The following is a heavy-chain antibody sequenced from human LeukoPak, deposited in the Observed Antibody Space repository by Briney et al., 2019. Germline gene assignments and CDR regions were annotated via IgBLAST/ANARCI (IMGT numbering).Heavy chain of an antibody. CDR3: VGDRIPGPPDYFDY. J-gene: IGHJ4*02. D-gene: IGHD1-14*01. V-gene: IGHV3-30*03. CDR1: GFTFSSYG. CDR2: ISYDGSNK. Sequence: GGSLRLSCAASGFTFSSYGMHWVRQAPGKGLEWVAVISYDGSNKYYADSVKGRFTISRDNSKNTLYLQMNSLRGEDTAVYFCVGDRIPGPPDYFDYWGQGTLVTVSS.